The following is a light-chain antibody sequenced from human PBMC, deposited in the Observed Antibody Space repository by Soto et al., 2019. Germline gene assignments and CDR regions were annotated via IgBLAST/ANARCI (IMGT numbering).Light chain of an antibody. V-gene: IGKV1-9*01. J-gene: IGKJ5*01. CDR2: AAS. CDR3: QQFNNYPIT. CDR1: QCITNY. Sequence: DVQFTQSPSFLSASVGDSGTITCRASQCITNYLPWYQQKTGNAPKLLIYAASTLQSEVPSRFSGSGSGTEFTLTISSLQPEDFATYYCQQFNNYPITFGQGTRLEIK.